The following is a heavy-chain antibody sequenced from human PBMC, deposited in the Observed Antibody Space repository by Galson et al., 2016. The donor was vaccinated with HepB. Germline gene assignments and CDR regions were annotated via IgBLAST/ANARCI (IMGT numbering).Heavy chain of an antibody. J-gene: IGHJ4*02. CDR2: IFSGGTT. Sequence: SLRLSCAASGFNVGNTYMSWVRQFPGKGLECVSVIFSGGTTFYADSVMGRFTISRDNSKNTLYLQMRNLRAEDSALYYCARDSGYNEHGGFDDWGQGTLVTVSA. CDR3: ARDSGYNEHGGFDD. CDR1: GFNVGNTY. D-gene: IGHD5-24*01. V-gene: IGHV3-66*02.